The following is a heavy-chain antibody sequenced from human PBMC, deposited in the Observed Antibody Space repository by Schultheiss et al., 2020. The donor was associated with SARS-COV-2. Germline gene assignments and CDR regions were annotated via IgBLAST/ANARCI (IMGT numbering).Heavy chain of an antibody. Sequence: SETLSLTCAVSGGSISSSNWWSWVRQPPGKGLEWIGEIYHSGSTNYNPSLKSRVTISVDTSKNQFSLKLSSVTAADTAVYYCARYPLYFTIFGVGGGMDVWGQGTTVTVSS. CDR1: GGSISSSNW. V-gene: IGHV4-4*02. J-gene: IGHJ6*02. CDR2: IYHSGST. CDR3: ARYPLYFTIFGVGGGMDV. D-gene: IGHD3-3*01.